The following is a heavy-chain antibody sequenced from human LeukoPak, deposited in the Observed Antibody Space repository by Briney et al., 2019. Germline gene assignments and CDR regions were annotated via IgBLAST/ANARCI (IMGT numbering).Heavy chain of an antibody. Sequence: SETLSLTCTASGGSISSYYWSWIRQPPGKGLEWIGYIYYSGSTNYNPSLKSRVTISVDTSKNQFSLKLSSVTAADTAVYYCARVECGGSYYDCRGAFDIWGQGTMVTVSS. CDR3: ARVECGGSYYDCRGAFDI. V-gene: IGHV4-59*01. CDR2: IYYSGST. CDR1: GGSISSYY. J-gene: IGHJ3*02. D-gene: IGHD2-15*01.